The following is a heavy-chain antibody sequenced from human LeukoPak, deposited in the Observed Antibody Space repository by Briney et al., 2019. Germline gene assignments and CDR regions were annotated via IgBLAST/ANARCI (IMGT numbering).Heavy chain of an antibody. V-gene: IGHV4-59*11. J-gene: IGHJ4*02. D-gene: IGHD2-15*01. Sequence: SETLSLTCTVSGGSISSHYWSWIRQPPGKGLELIGYIYYSGSTNYNPSLKSRVTISVDTSKNQFSLKLSSVTAADTAVYYCARGGRAATNLRGLDYWGQGTLVTVSS. CDR3: ARGGRAATNLRGLDY. CDR2: IYYSGST. CDR1: GGSISSHY.